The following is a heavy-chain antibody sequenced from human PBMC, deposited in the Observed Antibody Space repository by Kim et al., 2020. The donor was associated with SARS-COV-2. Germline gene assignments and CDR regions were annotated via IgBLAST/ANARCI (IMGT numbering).Heavy chain of an antibody. J-gene: IGHJ4*02. CDR2: INPNSGGT. V-gene: IGHV1-2*02. D-gene: IGHD3-22*01. Sequence: ASVKVSCKASGYTFTGYYMHWVRQAPGQGLEWMGWINPNSGGTNYAQKFQGRVTMTRDTSISTAYMELSRLRSDDTAVYYCARDRTYYYDSSGYPGYWGQGTLVTVSS. CDR3: ARDRTYYYDSSGYPGY. CDR1: GYTFTGYY.